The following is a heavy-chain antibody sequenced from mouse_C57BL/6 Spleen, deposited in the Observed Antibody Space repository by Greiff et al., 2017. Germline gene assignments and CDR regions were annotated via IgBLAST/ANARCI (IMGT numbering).Heavy chain of an antibody. V-gene: IGHV1-26*01. CDR2: INPNNGGT. CDR3: ARRGAYGYDGEAFAY. Sequence: EVQLQQSGPELVKPGASVKISCKASGYTFTDYYMNWVKQSHGKSLEWIGDINPNNGGTSYNQKFKGKATLTVDKSSSTAYMELRSLTSEDSAVYYCARRGAYGYDGEAFAYWGQGTLVTVSA. CDR1: GYTFTDYY. J-gene: IGHJ3*01. D-gene: IGHD2-2*01.